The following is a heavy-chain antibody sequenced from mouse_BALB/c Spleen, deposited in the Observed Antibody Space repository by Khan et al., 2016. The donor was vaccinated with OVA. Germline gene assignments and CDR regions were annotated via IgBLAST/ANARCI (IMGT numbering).Heavy chain of an antibody. CDR3: TRDRMDY. J-gene: IGHJ2*01. CDR2: INPTSGYP. V-gene: IGHV1-7*01. CDR1: GYTFTTYW. Sequence: VQLQQSGAELAKPGASVKMSCKASGYTFTTYWMHWVKQRPGQGLEWIGYINPTSGYPEYNEKFKDRATLSADKSSSTAYMQLSSLTSEDSAVYYCTRDRMDYWGQGTTLTVSS.